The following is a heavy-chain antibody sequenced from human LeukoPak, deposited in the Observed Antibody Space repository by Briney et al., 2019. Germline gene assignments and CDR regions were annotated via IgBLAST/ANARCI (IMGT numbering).Heavy chain of an antibody. J-gene: IGHJ5*02. Sequence: PGGSLRLSCATSGFTSSSYWMHWVRQDPGKGLVWVSRMNPDGSTINYADSVKGRFTISRDNAKSTLYLQMNNLRLEDTAVYYCATAGECRFDHWGQGTLVSVSS. CDR3: ATAGECRFDH. D-gene: IGHD3-10*01. CDR2: MNPDGSTI. CDR1: GFTSSSYW. V-gene: IGHV3-74*01.